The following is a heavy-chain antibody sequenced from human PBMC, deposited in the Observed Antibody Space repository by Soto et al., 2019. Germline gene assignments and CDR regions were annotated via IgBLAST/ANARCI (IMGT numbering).Heavy chain of an antibody. CDR1: GGTFSSHG. CDR3: ASERSAKYFDF. V-gene: IGHV1-69*06. D-gene: IGHD1-26*01. J-gene: IGHJ4*02. CDR2: IIPTFGTP. Sequence: QVQLVQSGTVVQRRGSSVKVSCQASGGTFSSHGMAWVRQAPGQGLEWMGGIIPTFGTPTYAPKFQGRVTITADKSTKTAYIELISLRSEDTGVYFCASERSAKYFDFCGQGTLITVSS.